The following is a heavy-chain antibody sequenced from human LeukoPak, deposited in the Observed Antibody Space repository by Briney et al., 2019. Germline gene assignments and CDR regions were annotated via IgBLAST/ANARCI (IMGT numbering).Heavy chain of an antibody. Sequence: PSQTLSLTCTVSGGSISSGDYYWSWIRQPPGKGLEWIGYIYYSGSTYYNPSLKSRVTISVDTSKNQFSLKLSSVTAADTAVYYCARDHCGSTSCYRSYFQHWGQGTLVTVSS. V-gene: IGHV4-30-4*08. CDR3: ARDHCGSTSCYRSYFQH. J-gene: IGHJ1*01. D-gene: IGHD2-2*01. CDR2: IYYSGST. CDR1: GGSISSGDYY.